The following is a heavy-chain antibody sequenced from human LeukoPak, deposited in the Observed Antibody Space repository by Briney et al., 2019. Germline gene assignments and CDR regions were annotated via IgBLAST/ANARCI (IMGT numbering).Heavy chain of an antibody. CDR2: IYSGGST. CDR3: ARDLYEVTEPLVDY. D-gene: IGHD2-21*02. Sequence: PGGSLRLSCAASGFTVSSNYMSWVRQAPGKGLEWVSVIYSGGSTYYADSVKGRFTISRDNAKNSLFLQMNSLRAEDTAVYYCARDLYEVTEPLVDYWGQGTLVTVSS. V-gene: IGHV3-53*01. CDR1: GFTVSSNY. J-gene: IGHJ4*02.